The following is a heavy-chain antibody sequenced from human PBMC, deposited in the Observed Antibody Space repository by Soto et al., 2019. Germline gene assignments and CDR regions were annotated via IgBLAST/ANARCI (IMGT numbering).Heavy chain of an antibody. Sequence: QIQLVQSGPEVKKPGTSVKVSCKASGFTSTSSAMQWVRQARGQRLEWIGWIVVGSGNTNYSQKFQDRLTITRDMSTSTAYMELRSLRSEDTAVYYCATSTMDLWSDDGYVDLWGRGAQVTVSS. D-gene: IGHD3-10*01. CDR3: ATSTMDLWSDDGYVDL. CDR1: GFTSTSSA. V-gene: IGHV1-58*02. J-gene: IGHJ2*01. CDR2: IVVGSGNT.